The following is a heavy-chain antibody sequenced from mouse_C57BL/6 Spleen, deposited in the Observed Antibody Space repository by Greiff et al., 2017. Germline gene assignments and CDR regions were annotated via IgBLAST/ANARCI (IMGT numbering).Heavy chain of an antibody. J-gene: IGHJ1*03. CDR1: GYTFTSYW. CDR3: ARDYPGYFDV. V-gene: IGHV1-61*01. D-gene: IGHD2-4*01. CDR2: IYPSDSET. Sequence: QVQLQQPGAELVRPGSSVKLSCKASGYTFTSYWMDWVKQRPGQGLEWIGNIYPSDSETHYNQKFKDKATLTADKSSSTAYMQLSSLTSEDSAVYYCARDYPGYFDVWGTGTTVTVSS.